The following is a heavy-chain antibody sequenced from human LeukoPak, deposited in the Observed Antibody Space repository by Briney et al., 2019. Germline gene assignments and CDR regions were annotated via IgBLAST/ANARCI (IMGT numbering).Heavy chain of an antibody. V-gene: IGHV4-31*03. J-gene: IGHJ4*02. Sequence: SETLSLTCTVSGGSISSGGYYWSWIRQHPRKGLEWIGYIYYSGSTYYNPSLKSRVTISVDTSKSQFSLKLSSVTAADTAVYYCARHTISSDDTAMVVWGQGTLVTVSS. CDR3: ARHTISSDDTAMVV. CDR2: IYYSGST. D-gene: IGHD5-18*01. CDR1: GGSISSGGYY.